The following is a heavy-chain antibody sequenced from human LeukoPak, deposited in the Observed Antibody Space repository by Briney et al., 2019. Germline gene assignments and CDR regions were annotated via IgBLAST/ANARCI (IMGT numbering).Heavy chain of an antibody. V-gene: IGHV1-8*01. CDR2: MNPNSGDT. Sequence: GASVKVSCKASGYTFTSYDINWVRQATGQGLEWMGWMNPNSGDTGYAQKFQGRVTMTRNTSISTAYMELSSLRSEDTAVYYCARGAISCGARGGCSWFDPWGQGTLVTVSS. CDR1: GYTFTSYD. CDR3: ARGAISCGARGGCSWFDP. D-gene: IGHD5-18*01. J-gene: IGHJ5*02.